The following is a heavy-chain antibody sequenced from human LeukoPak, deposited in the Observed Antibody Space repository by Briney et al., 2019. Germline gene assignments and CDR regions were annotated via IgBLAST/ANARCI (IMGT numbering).Heavy chain of an antibody. CDR2: ISGSGGST. CDR1: GFTFSSYA. Sequence: GGSLRLSCAASGFTFSSYAMSWVRQAPGKGLEWVSAISGSGGSTYYADSVKGRFTISRDNSKNTLYLQVNSLRAEDTAVYYCAKDAFYCSSTSCYAFDYWGQGTLVTVSS. CDR3: AKDAFYCSSTSCYAFDY. V-gene: IGHV3-23*01. D-gene: IGHD2-2*01. J-gene: IGHJ4*02.